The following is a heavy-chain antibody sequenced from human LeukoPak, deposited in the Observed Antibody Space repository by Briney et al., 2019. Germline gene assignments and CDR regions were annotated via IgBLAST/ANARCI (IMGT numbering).Heavy chain of an antibody. Sequence: SETLSLTCTVAGGSTSSYYWTWIRQPPGRGLEWLGYIYYSGSANYNPSLKNRVTISVDTSKNQFSLKLSSVTAADTAIYYCARGPPTVVTPYWYFDLWGRGTLVTVSS. CDR1: GGSTSSYY. J-gene: IGHJ2*01. CDR3: ARGPPTVVTPYWYFDL. CDR2: IYYSGSA. V-gene: IGHV4-59*01. D-gene: IGHD4-23*01.